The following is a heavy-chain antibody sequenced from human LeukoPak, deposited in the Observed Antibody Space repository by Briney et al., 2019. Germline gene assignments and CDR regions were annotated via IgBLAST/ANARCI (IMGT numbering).Heavy chain of an antibody. CDR1: GGSISSYY. Sequence: SETLSLTCTVSGGSISSYYWSWIRQPPGKGLEWIGYIYYSGSTNYNPSLKSRVAISVDTSKNQCSLKLSSVTAADTAMYYCARVTGYVIEDYFDYWGQGTLVTVSS. J-gene: IGHJ4*02. CDR3: ARVTGYVIEDYFDY. CDR2: IYYSGST. D-gene: IGHD3-22*01. V-gene: IGHV4-59*01.